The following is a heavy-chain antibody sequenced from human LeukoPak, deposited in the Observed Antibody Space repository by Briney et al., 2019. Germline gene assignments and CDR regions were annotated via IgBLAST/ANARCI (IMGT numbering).Heavy chain of an antibody. Sequence: SETLSLTCTVSGGSISSSSYYWGWIRQPPGKGLEWIGSIYYSGSTYYNPSLKSRVTISVDTSKNQFSLKLSSVTAADTAVYYCACSDRHYYDSSGYQTFDIWGQGTMVTVSS. D-gene: IGHD3-22*01. V-gene: IGHV4-39*01. CDR1: GGSISSSSYY. CDR2: IYYSGST. CDR3: ACSDRHYYDSSGYQTFDI. J-gene: IGHJ3*02.